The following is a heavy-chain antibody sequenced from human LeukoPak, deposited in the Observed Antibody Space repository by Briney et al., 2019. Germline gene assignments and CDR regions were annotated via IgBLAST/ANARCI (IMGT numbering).Heavy chain of an antibody. CDR3: ASGLELDY. CDR1: GFTFSSYW. V-gene: IGHV3-7*03. Sequence: GGPLRLSCAASGFTFSSYWMNWARQAPGKGLEWVASINHNGNVNYYVDSVKGRFTISRDNAKNSLYLQMNSLRAEDTAVYYCASGLELDYWGQGTLVTVSS. J-gene: IGHJ4*02. CDR2: INHNGNVN.